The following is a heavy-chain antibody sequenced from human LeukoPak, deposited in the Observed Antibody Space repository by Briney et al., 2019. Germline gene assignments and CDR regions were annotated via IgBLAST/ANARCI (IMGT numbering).Heavy chain of an antibody. Sequence: PGGSLRLSCAASGFTFSSYAMHWVRQAPGKGLEWVAVISYDGSNKYYADSVKGRFTISRDNSKNTLYLQMNSQRAEDTAVYYCARSDYSNYYFDYWGQGTLVTVSS. CDR3: ARSDYSNYYFDY. CDR1: GFTFSSYA. CDR2: ISYDGSNK. V-gene: IGHV3-30*01. J-gene: IGHJ4*02. D-gene: IGHD4-11*01.